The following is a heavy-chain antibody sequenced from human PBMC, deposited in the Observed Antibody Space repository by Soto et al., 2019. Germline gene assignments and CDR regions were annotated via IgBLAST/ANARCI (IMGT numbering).Heavy chain of an antibody. Sequence: QVQLVQSGAEVKTPGSSLKVSCKVSGSRFSNYVISWVRQAPGHGLEWLGRIIPIFNSTKYAQRFQGRVTITPDKSTSTDSLELSSLRSDDTAVYYCAREGRGKKAGYNGLVSLGYWGQGTLVTVSS. CDR1: GSRFSNYV. CDR2: IIPIFNST. J-gene: IGHJ4*02. D-gene: IGHD2-2*02. V-gene: IGHV1-69*06. CDR3: AREGRGKKAGYNGLVSLGY.